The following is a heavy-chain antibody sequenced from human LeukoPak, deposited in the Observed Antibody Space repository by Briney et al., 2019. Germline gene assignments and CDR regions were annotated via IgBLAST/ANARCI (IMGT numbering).Heavy chain of an antibody. CDR1: GFTFSSYA. V-gene: IGHV3-23*01. CDR2: ISGSGGST. J-gene: IGHJ5*02. CDR3: ARDIVVVPAAGFDP. D-gene: IGHD2-2*01. Sequence: GGSLRLSCAASGFTFSSYAMSWVRQAPGKGLEWVSAISGSGGSTYYVDSVKGRFTISRDNSKNTLYLQMNSLRAEDTAVYYCARDIVVVPAAGFDPWGQGTLVTVSS.